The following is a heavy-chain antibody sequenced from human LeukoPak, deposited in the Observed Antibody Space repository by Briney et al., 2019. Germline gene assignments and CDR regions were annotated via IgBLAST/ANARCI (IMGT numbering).Heavy chain of an antibody. CDR2: ITSSGNSI. Sequence: TGGSLRLSCTASGFTFSDYSMNWFRRAPGKGLDWVSYITSSGNSIYYADSVKGRFTISRDNAKNSLYLQRNSLRDDDTAVYYCARDYKYAFDYWGQGTLVAVSS. J-gene: IGHJ4*02. CDR1: GFTFSDYS. V-gene: IGHV3-48*02. CDR3: ARDYKYAFDY. D-gene: IGHD2-8*01.